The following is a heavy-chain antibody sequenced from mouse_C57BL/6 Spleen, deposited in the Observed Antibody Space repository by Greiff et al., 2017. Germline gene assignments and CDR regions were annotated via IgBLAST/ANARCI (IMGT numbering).Heavy chain of an antibody. CDR2: IDPSDSET. CDR3: ARVPYGRYYFDY. J-gene: IGHJ2*01. V-gene: IGHV1-52*01. CDR1: GYTFTSYW. D-gene: IGHD1-1*02. Sequence: QVQLQQPGAELVRPGSSVKLSCKASGYTFTSYWMHWVKQRPIQGLEWIGNIDPSDSETHYNQKFKDKATLTVDKSSSTAYMQLSSLTSEDSAVYYCARVPYGRYYFDYWGQGTTLTVSS.